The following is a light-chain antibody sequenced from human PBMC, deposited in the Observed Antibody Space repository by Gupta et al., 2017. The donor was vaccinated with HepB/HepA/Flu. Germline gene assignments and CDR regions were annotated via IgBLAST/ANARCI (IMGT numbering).Light chain of an antibody. CDR3: SSYTSSSPVV. J-gene: IGLJ2*01. Sequence: QSALTQPASVSGSPGQSITFSCTGTSSDVGGYNSVSWYQQHPGKAPKLMIYDVSNRPSGVSDRFSGSKSGNTASLTISGLQAEDEADYYCSSYTSSSPVVFSEGTKLTVL. CDR1: SSDVGGYNS. V-gene: IGLV2-14*03. CDR2: DVS.